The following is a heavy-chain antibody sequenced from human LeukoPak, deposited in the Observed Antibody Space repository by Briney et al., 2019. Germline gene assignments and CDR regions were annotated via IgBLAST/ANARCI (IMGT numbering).Heavy chain of an antibody. D-gene: IGHD3-10*01. Sequence: GGSLRLSCAASGFTFRNYAMHWVRQAPGKGLEWVAVISYDGSNKYNADSVKGRFTISRDNSKNTLYLQMNSLRAEDTAVYYCARWHYIVRGVIKYYYVDVWGKGTTITVSS. CDR2: ISYDGSNK. J-gene: IGHJ6*03. CDR3: ARWHYIVRGVIKYYYVDV. CDR1: GFTFRNYA. V-gene: IGHV3-30*04.